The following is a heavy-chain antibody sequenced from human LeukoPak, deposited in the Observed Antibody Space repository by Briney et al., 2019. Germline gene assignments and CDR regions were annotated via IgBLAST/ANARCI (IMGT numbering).Heavy chain of an antibody. V-gene: IGHV4-39*01. D-gene: IGHD3-10*01. CDR3: ARSRDHYYCGSGYYFDY. CDR1: GGSISSSSYY. Sequence: SETLSLTCTVSGGSISSSSYYWGWIRQPPGKGLEWIGSIYYSGSTYYNPSLKSRVTISVDTSKNQFSLKLSSVTAADTAVYYCARSRDHYYCGSGYYFDYWGQGTLVTVSS. J-gene: IGHJ4*02. CDR2: IYYSGST.